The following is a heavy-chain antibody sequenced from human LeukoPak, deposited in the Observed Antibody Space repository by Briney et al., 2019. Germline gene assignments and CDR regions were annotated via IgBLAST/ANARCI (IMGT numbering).Heavy chain of an antibody. CDR2: INTNTGNP. CDR1: GYHFPNHT. CDR3: ARAHPYYYYGMDV. V-gene: IGHV7-4-1*02. J-gene: IGHJ6*02. Sequence: ASVEVSSKASGYHFPNHTMNWGRPAPGQGREGMGWINTNTGNPTYAQGFRGRFVFSLDTSVSTAYLQISSLKAEDTAVYYCARAHPYYYYGMDVWGQGTTVTVSS.